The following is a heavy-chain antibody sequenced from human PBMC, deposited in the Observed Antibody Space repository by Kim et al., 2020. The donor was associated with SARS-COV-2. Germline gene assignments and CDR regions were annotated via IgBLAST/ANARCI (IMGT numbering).Heavy chain of an antibody. Sequence: SETLSLTCTVSGGSISSYYWSWIRQPPGKGLEWIGYIYYSGSTNYNPSLKSRVTISVDTSKNQFSLKLSSVTAADTAVYYCAREPRYCSGGSCYEGWGGMDVWGQGTTVTVSS. CDR3: AREPRYCSGGSCYEGWGGMDV. CDR2: IYYSGST. CDR1: GGSISSYY. V-gene: IGHV4-59*01. J-gene: IGHJ6*02. D-gene: IGHD2-15*01.